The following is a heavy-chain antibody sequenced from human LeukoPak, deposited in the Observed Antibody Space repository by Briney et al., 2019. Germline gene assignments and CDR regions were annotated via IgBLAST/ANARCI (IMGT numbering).Heavy chain of an antibody. CDR1: GFTFSRDA. CDR3: AKAMGIAARKSTVDY. D-gene: IGHD6-6*01. Sequence: PGGSLRLSCAASGFTFSRDAMSWVRQAPGKGLEWVSVISGSGGTTHYADSVKGRFTISRDNSKNTLYLQMNSLRAEDTAVYYCAKAMGIAARKSTVDYWGQGTLVTVSS. J-gene: IGHJ4*02. V-gene: IGHV3-23*01. CDR2: ISGSGGTT.